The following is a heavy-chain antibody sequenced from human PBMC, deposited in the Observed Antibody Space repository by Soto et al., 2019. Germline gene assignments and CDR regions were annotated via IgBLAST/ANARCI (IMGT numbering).Heavy chain of an antibody. CDR2: FDPEDGET. Sequence: ASVKVSCKVSGYTLTELSMHWVRQAPGKGLEWMGGFDPEDGETIYAQKFQGRVTMTEDTSTDTAYMELSSLRSEDTAVYYCATAYCSSGSCPIDYWGQGTLVTVSS. CDR3: ATAYCSSGSCPIDY. CDR1: GYTLTELS. V-gene: IGHV1-24*01. D-gene: IGHD2-15*01. J-gene: IGHJ4*02.